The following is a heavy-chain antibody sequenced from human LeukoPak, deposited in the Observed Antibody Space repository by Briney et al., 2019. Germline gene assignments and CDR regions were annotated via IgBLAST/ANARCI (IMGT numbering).Heavy chain of an antibody. CDR2: ISSSNTYI. J-gene: IGHJ4*02. CDR3: ARSFSSQSPFDY. Sequence: GGSLRLSCAASGFTFSSYTMNWVRQAPGKGLEWVSSISSSNTYIYYADSVRGRFTISRDNAKNSLYLQMNSLRAEDTAVFYCARSFSSQSPFDYWGQGTLVTVSS. V-gene: IGHV3-21*06. D-gene: IGHD2/OR15-2a*01. CDR1: GFTFSSYT.